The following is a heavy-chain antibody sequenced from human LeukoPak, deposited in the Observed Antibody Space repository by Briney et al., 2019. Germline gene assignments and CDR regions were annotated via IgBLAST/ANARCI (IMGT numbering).Heavy chain of an antibody. CDR3: ARHELKWLVMGQPLYWYFDL. D-gene: IGHD6-19*01. CDR1: GGSISSYY. J-gene: IGHJ2*01. CDR2: IYYSGST. Sequence: PSETLSLTCTVSGGSISSYYWSWIRQPPGKGLEWIGYIYYSGSTNYNPSLKSRVTISVDTSKNQFSLKLSSVTAADTAVYYCARHELKWLVMGQPLYWYFDLWGRGTLVTVSS. V-gene: IGHV4-59*08.